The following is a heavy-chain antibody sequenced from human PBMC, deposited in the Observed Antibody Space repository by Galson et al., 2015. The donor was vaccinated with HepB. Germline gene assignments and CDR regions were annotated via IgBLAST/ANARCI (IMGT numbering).Heavy chain of an antibody. CDR2: IIPIFGTA. Sequence: SVKVSCKASGGTFSSYAISWVRQAPGQGLEWIGGIIPIFGTANYAQKFQGRVTITADESTSTAYMELSSLRSEDTAVYYCARDDYSSSSGRLDYWGQGTLVTVSS. CDR1: GGTFSSYA. CDR3: ARDDYSSSSGRLDY. V-gene: IGHV1-69*13. D-gene: IGHD6-6*01. J-gene: IGHJ4*02.